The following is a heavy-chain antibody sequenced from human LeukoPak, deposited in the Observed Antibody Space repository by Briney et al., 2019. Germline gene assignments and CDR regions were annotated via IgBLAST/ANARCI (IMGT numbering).Heavy chain of an antibody. CDR2: INPNSGGT. D-gene: IGHD3-3*01. CDR1: GYTFTGYY. V-gene: IGHV1-2*04. J-gene: IGHJ4*02. CDR3: ARRNLRFLELDY. Sequence: ASVKVSCKASGYTFTGYYMHWVRQAPGQGLEWMGWINPNSGGTNYAQKFQGWVTMTRDTSISTAYMELSSLRSEDSAVYYCARRNLRFLELDYWGQGTLVTVSS.